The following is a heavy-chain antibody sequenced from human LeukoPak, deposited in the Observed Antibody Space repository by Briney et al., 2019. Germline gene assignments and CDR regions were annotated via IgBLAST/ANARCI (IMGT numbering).Heavy chain of an antibody. J-gene: IGHJ3*02. CDR3: AKDPNGDYVGAFEI. CDR2: ISATGGST. V-gene: IGHV3-23*01. Sequence: GGSLRLSCAAFKFTFPSYAVGWVRQAPGKGLEWVSAISATGGSTYYADSVKGRFTISRDNSKNTLYLQMNSLRADDTAAYYCAKDPNGDYVGAFEIWGQGTLVTVSS. CDR1: KFTFPSYA. D-gene: IGHD4-23*01.